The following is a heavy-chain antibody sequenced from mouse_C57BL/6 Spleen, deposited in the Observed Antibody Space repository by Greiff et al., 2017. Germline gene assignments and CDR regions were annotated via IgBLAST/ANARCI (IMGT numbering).Heavy chain of an antibody. CDR1: GYAFSSSW. V-gene: IGHV1-82*01. D-gene: IGHD3-2*02. CDR2: IYPGDGDT. Sequence: QVQLQQSGPELVKPGASVKISCKASGYAFSSSWMNWVKQRPGKGLEWIGRIYPGDGDTNYNGKFKGKATLTADKSSSTAYMQLSSLTSEDSAVYVCARSAQATRFAYWGQGTLVTVSA. CDR3: ARSAQATRFAY. J-gene: IGHJ3*01.